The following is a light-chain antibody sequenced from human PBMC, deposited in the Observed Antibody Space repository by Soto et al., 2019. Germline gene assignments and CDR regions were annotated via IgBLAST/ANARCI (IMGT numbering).Light chain of an antibody. Sequence: DIQMTQSPSTLSASVGDRVTTTCRASQSISSWLAWYQQKPGKAPKLLIYDASSLESGVPSRFSGSGSGTEFTLTISSLQPDDFATYYCQQYNSYSLFGGGTKVEIK. CDR1: QSISSW. CDR3: QQYNSYSL. J-gene: IGKJ4*01. V-gene: IGKV1-5*01. CDR2: DAS.